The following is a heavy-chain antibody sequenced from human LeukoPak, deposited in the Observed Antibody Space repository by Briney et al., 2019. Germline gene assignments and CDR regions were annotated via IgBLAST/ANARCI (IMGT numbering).Heavy chain of an antibody. CDR2: IYYSGST. CDR3: ARGQAAARRKSRGQNGPGPIHY. J-gene: IGHJ4*02. D-gene: IGHD6-13*01. Sequence: SETLSLTCAVYGGSFSGYYWSWIRQPPGKGLEWIGEIYYSGSTNYNPSPKSRVTISVDTSKNHFSLKLSSVPAADTAGNYCARGQAAARRKSRGQNGPGPIHYWGQGTLVTVSS. V-gene: IGHV4-34*01. CDR1: GGSFSGYY.